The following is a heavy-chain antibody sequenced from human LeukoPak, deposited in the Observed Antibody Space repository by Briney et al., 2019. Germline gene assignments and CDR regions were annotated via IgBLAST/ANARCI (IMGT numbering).Heavy chain of an antibody. J-gene: IGHJ4*02. CDR3: ARERITMVRGVIVFDY. CDR2: INHSGST. CDR1: GGSISSYY. Sequence: SETLSLTCSVSGGSISSYYWSWIRQPAGKGLEWIGEINHSGSTNYNPSLKSRVTISVDTSKNQFSLKLSSVTAADTAVYYCARERITMVRGVIVFDYWGQGTLVTVSS. D-gene: IGHD3-10*01. V-gene: IGHV4-34*01.